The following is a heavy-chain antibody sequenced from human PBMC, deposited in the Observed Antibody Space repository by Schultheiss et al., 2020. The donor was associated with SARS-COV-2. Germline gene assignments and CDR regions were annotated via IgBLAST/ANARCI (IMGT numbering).Heavy chain of an antibody. D-gene: IGHD3-22*01. V-gene: IGHV3-33*01. CDR1: GFTFSSYG. CDR2: IWYDGSNK. J-gene: IGHJ4*02. CDR3: ARDLSGSGYFY. Sequence: GESLKISCAASGFTFSSYGMHWVRQAPGKGLEWVAVIWYDGSNKYYADSVKGRFTISRDNSKKTLYLQMNSLRAEDTAVYYCARDLSGSGYFYWGQGTLVTVSS.